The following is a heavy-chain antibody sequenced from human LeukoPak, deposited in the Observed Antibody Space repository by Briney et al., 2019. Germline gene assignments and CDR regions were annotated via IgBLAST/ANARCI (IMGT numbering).Heavy chain of an antibody. CDR2: ILSDGSQK. CDR3: AKEVGPMVDGDY. D-gene: IGHD5-12*01. V-gene: IGHV3-30*18. J-gene: IGHJ4*02. CDR1: GFTFSSYA. Sequence: PGESLRLSCAASGFTFSSYAMHWVRQAPGKGLEWVAIILSDGSQKFYADSVKGRFTISRDNSKNTLYLQMDSLRAEDTAVYYCAKEVGPMVDGDYWGQGTLVTVPS.